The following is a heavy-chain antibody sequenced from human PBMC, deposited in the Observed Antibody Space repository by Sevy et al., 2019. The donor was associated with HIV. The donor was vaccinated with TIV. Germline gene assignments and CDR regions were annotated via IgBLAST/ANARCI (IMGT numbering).Heavy chain of an antibody. CDR2: ISSSSSTI. Sequence: GGSLRLSCAASGFTFSSYSMNWVRQAPGKGLEWVSYISSSSSTIYYADSVKGRFTISRDNAKNSLYLQMNSLIDEDTAVYYCARVKSGYSGYGDAFDIWCQGTMVTVSS. J-gene: IGHJ3*02. D-gene: IGHD5-12*01. CDR3: ARVKSGYSGYGDAFDI. V-gene: IGHV3-48*02. CDR1: GFTFSSYS.